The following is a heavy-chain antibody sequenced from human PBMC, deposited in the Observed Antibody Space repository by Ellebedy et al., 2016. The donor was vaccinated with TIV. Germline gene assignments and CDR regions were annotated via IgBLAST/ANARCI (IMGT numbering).Heavy chain of an antibody. Sequence: MPSETLSLTCTVSGGSISNSDYYWNWIRQPPGKGLAWIGSIYYSGSAYYNPSLKSRVTVSVDTSKNQFSLNLTSVTAADTAIYYCASHRGFYSGWSFDYWGQGTLITVSS. CDR3: ASHRGFYSGWSFDY. D-gene: IGHD5-12*01. V-gene: IGHV4-39*07. J-gene: IGHJ4*02. CDR2: IYYSGSA. CDR1: GGSISNSDYY.